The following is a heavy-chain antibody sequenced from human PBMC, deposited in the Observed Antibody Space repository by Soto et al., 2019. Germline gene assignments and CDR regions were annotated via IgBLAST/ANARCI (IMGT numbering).Heavy chain of an antibody. J-gene: IGHJ4*02. CDR2: IYFSGST. CDR3: ARYTVATTRFDY. CDR1: GDSISGYY. V-gene: IGHV4-59*01. D-gene: IGHD5-12*01. Sequence: QVQLQESGPGLVKPSETLSLTCTVSGDSISGYYWSWIRQPPGKGLVWIGYIYFSGSTNYNPSLKSRVTISGDTSKKQFSLKLSSVTAADTAVYYCARYTVATTRFDYWGQGTLVTVSS.